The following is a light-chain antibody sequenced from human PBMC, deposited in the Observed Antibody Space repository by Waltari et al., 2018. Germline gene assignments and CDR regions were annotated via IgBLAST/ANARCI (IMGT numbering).Light chain of an antibody. J-gene: IGLJ2*01. V-gene: IGLV1-51*01. Sequence: QSVLTHPPSVSAAPGQKVTISCSGSSSNIGNSYVSWYQQLPGTAPKLLIYDNKNRPSGIPDRFSGSKSGTSATLGITGLQTGDEADYYCGTWDSSLSAVVFGGGTKLTVL. CDR3: GTWDSSLSAVV. CDR1: SSNIGNSY. CDR2: DNK.